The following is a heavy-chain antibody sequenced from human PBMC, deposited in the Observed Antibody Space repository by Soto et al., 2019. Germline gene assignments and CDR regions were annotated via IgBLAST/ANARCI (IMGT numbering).Heavy chain of an antibody. CDR3: AHCMVVPPGDGFDV. D-gene: IGHD2-2*01. J-gene: IGHJ3*01. Sequence: QITLKESGPALVKPTQTLTLTCTFSGFSLSTSGVGVGWIRQPPGKALEWLALIYWDGEKRYSPSQKSRLALTTETSKSQVVLTTTNLGPVDTATDSCAHCMVVPPGDGFDVWGQGTRVAVSS. CDR2: IYWDGEK. V-gene: IGHV2-5*02. CDR1: GFSLSTSGVG.